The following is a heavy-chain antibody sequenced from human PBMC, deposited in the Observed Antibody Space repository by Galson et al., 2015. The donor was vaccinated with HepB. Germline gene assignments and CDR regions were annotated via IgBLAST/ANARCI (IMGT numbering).Heavy chain of an antibody. Sequence: SVKVSCKASGYSFTSYGISWVRQAPGQGLEWVGWISGYNGDANNAQKLQGRISMTTDTSTSTAYMELRSLRSDDTALYYCVRDAKRSCRTTSCAGYFDLWGRGTLVTVSS. CDR2: ISGYNGDA. D-gene: IGHD2-2*01. CDR3: VRDAKRSCRTTSCAGYFDL. CDR1: GYSFTSYG. J-gene: IGHJ2*01. V-gene: IGHV1-18*01.